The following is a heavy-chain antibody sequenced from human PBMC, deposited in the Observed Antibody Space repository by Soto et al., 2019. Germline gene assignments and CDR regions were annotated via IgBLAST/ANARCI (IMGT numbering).Heavy chain of an antibody. CDR1: GYNFTTYA. Sequence: QVQLVQSAPEVKKPGASLRVSCKTSGYNFTTYAISWVRQASGQGLEWIGWISAKSGKRKYAQTLQGRVALTTATSTSSVYLELRNLRYDDTAVYYCARDREATGSGHFVSYDYWGQGTLVTVSS. V-gene: IGHV1-18*01. CDR3: ARDREATGSGHFVSYDY. J-gene: IGHJ4*02. CDR2: ISAKSGKR. D-gene: IGHD3-22*01.